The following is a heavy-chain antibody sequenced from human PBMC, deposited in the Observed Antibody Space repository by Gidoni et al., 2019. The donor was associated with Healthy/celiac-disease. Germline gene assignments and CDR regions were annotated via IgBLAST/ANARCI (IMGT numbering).Heavy chain of an antibody. Sequence: EVQLLVSGGGLVQPGGSLSLSCAASGFPFSGYAMSWVRQAPGKGLEGGSAISGSGGSTYYADSVKGRFTISRDNSKNTLYLQMNSLRAEDTAVYYCANGPYSSSSQYFDYWGQGTLVTVSS. J-gene: IGHJ4*02. V-gene: IGHV3-23*01. CDR3: ANGPYSSSSQYFDY. CDR1: GFPFSGYA. D-gene: IGHD6-13*01. CDR2: ISGSGGST.